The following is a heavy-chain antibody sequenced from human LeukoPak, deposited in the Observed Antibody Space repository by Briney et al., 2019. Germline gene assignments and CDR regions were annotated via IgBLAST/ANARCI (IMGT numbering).Heavy chain of an antibody. CDR1: GGSISSSSYY. J-gene: IGHJ4*02. CDR2: IYYSGST. D-gene: IGHD3-10*01. CDR3: ARSELLWFGEVYYFDY. Sequence: PSETLSLTCTVSGGSISSSSYYWGWIRQPPGKGLEWIGYIYYSGSTNYNPSLKSRVTISVDTSKNQFSLKLSSVTAADTAVYYCARSELLWFGEVYYFDYWGQGTLVTVSS. V-gene: IGHV4-61*05.